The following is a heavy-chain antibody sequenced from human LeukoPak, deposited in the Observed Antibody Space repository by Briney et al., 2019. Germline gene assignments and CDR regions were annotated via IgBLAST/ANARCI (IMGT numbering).Heavy chain of an antibody. CDR1: GGSISSYY. V-gene: IGHV4-59*01. CDR3: AKSNGYGLVDI. J-gene: IGHJ3*02. Sequence: SETLSLTCTVSGGSISSYYWSWIRQPPGKGLEWIGFISYSGSTIYSPSLESRVTISVDTSRNQFSLRLSSVTAADTAVYYCAKSNGYGLVDIWGQGTMVTVSS. CDR2: ISYSGST. D-gene: IGHD3-10*01.